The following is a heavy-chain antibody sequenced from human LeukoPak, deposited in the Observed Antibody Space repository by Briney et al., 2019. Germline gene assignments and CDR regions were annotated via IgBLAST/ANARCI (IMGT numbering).Heavy chain of an antibody. CDR1: GGSISSYY. CDR3: ARGVGATSYYFDY. Sequence: SETLSLTCTVSGGSISSYYWSWIRQPPGKGLEWIGYIYYSGSTNYNPSFKSRVTISVDTSKNQFSLKLSSVTAADTAVYYCARGVGATSYYFDYWGQGTLVTVSS. J-gene: IGHJ4*02. V-gene: IGHV4-59*01. D-gene: IGHD1-26*01. CDR2: IYYSGST.